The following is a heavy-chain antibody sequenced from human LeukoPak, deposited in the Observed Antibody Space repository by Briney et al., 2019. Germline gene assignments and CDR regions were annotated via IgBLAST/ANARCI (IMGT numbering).Heavy chain of an antibody. Sequence: SETLSLTCTVSGGSISSGGYYWSWIRQHSGKGLEWIAYIYYSGSTYYNPSLKSRVTISVDTSKNQFSLKLSSVTAADTAVYYCARQEGYCSGGSCYSLDYWGQGTLVTVSS. CDR2: IYYSGST. J-gene: IGHJ4*02. CDR3: ARQEGYCSGGSCYSLDY. D-gene: IGHD2-15*01. V-gene: IGHV4-31*03. CDR1: GGSISSGGYY.